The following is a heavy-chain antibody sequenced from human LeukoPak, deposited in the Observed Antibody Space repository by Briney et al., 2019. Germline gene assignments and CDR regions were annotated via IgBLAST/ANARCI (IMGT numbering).Heavy chain of an antibody. D-gene: IGHD2-21*01. CDR1: GFTFDDYA. J-gene: IGHJ4*02. CDR2: ISWNSGSI. V-gene: IGHV3-9*01. CDR3: AKGSGE. Sequence: GRSLRLSCAASGFTFDDYAMHWVRHAPGKGLEWVSGISWNSGSIGYADSVKGRFTISRDNAKNSLYLQMNSLRAEDTALYYCAKGSGEWGQGTLVTFSS.